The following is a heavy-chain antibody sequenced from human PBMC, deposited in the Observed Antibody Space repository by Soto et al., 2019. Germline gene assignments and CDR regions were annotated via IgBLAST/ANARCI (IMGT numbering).Heavy chain of an antibody. Sequence: EVQLVESGGGLVQPGGSLRLSCAASGVTVSSNYMSWVRQAPGKGLEWVSVIYSGGSTYYADAVKGRFTISRDNSKNTLYLQMNTPRAEDTAVYYCARHGYNYGGGYLDYWGQGTLVTVSS. D-gene: IGHD5-18*01. J-gene: IGHJ4*02. V-gene: IGHV3-66*04. CDR3: ARHGYNYGGGYLDY. CDR1: GVTVSSNY. CDR2: IYSGGST.